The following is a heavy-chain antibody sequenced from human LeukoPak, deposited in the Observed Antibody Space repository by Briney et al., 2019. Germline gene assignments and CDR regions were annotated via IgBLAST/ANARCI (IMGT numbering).Heavy chain of an antibody. J-gene: IGHJ4*02. D-gene: IGHD5-24*01. CDR3: ARFNSPMYYFDS. CDR2: IIPIFGTA. V-gene: IGHV1-69*05. CDR1: GGTFSNYA. Sequence: ASVKVPCKASGGTFSNYAISWVRQAPGQGLEWMGQIIPIFGTANYAQKFQGRVTITTDESTSTAYMELSSLRSEDTAVYYCARFNSPMYYFDSWGQGTLVTVSS.